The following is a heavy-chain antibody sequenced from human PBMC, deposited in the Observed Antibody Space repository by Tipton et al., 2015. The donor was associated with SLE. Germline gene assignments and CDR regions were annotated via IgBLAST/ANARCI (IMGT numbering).Heavy chain of an antibody. J-gene: IGHJ4*02. D-gene: IGHD5-12*01. V-gene: IGHV3-21*01. CDR2: ISSSSSYI. CDR1: GLTFSSYS. Sequence: SLRLSCAASGLTFSSYSMNWVRQAPGKGLEWVSSISSSSSYIYYADSVKGRFTISRDNAKNSLYLQMNSLRAEDTAVYYCARDHSSYDFDYWGQGTLVTVSS. CDR3: ARDHSSYDFDY.